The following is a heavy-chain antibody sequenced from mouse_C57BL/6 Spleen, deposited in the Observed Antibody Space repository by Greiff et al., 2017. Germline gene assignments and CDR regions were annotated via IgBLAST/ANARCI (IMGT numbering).Heavy chain of an antibody. CDR1: GFNIKDDY. V-gene: IGHV14-4*01. CDR2: IDPENGDT. CDR3: TTRGNYAWYFGG. J-gene: IGHJ1*03. Sequence: VQLKESGAELVRPGASVKLSCTASGFNIKDDYMHWVKQRPEQGLEWIGWIDPENGDTEYASKFQGKATITADTSSHTAYLQLSRLTSEDTAVYYCTTRGNYAWYFGGWGTGTTVTVSS. D-gene: IGHD1-1*01.